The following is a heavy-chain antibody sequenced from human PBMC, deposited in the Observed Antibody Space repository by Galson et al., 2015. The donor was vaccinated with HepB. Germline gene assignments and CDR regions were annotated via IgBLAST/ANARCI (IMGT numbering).Heavy chain of an antibody. D-gene: IGHD2-15*01. V-gene: IGHV3-23*01. J-gene: IGHJ4*02. Sequence: SLRLSCAASGFTFSSYAMSWVRQAPGKGLEWVSAISGSGGSTYYADSVKGRFTISRDNAKNSLYLQMNSLRAEDTAVYYCARDGWWDDYGDYWGQGTLVTVSS. CDR3: ARDGWWDDYGDY. CDR2: ISGSGGST. CDR1: GFTFSSYA.